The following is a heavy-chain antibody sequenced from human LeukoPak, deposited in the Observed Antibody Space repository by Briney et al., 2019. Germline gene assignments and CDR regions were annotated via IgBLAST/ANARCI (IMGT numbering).Heavy chain of an antibody. Sequence: PSETLSLTCTVSGGSVSSGSYYWSWIRQPPGKGLEWIGYIYYSGSTNYNPSLKSRVTISVDTSKNQFSLKLSSVTAADTAVYYCARVGSGSHFDYWGQGTLVTVSS. CDR2: IYYSGST. CDR1: GGSVSSGSYY. V-gene: IGHV4-61*01. D-gene: IGHD1-26*01. CDR3: ARVGSGSHFDY. J-gene: IGHJ4*02.